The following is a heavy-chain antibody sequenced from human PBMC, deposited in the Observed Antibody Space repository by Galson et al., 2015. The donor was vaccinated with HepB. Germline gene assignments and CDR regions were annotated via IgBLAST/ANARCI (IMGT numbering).Heavy chain of an antibody. D-gene: IGHD5-18*01. CDR2: ISSSSSTI. CDR3: AREPEAAMVPINYYYGMDV. J-gene: IGHJ6*02. CDR1: GFTFSSYS. Sequence: SLRLSCAASGFTFSSYSMHWVRQAPGKGLEWVSYISSSSSTIYYADSVKGRFTISRDNAKNSLYLQMNSLRDEDTAVYYCAREPEAAMVPINYYYGMDVWGQGTTVTVSS. V-gene: IGHV3-48*02.